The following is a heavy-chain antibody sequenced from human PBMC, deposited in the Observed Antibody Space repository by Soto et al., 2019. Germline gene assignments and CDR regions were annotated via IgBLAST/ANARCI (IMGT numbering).Heavy chain of an antibody. CDR1: GFSVSSNGVG. J-gene: IGHJ3*02. Sequence: QITLRESGPTLVKPTETLTLTCTLSGFSVSSNGVGVGWVRQPPGEALEWLGLIYWDGEKRYNPSLRTRLTITKDTSKNQVVLIMTNMDPVDTATYYCGPWGVTMVPGGRGPTFDIWGQGTTVTVSS. CDR2: IYWDGEK. V-gene: IGHV2-5*02. D-gene: IGHD3-10*01. CDR3: GPWGVTMVPGGRGPTFDI.